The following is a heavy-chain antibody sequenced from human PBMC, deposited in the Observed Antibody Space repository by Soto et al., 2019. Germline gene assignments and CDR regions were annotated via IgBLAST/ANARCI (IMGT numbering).Heavy chain of an antibody. CDR1: GYTFTSSA. Sequence: QVQLAQSGAEVKKPGASVKVSCKASGYTFTSSAIHWVRQAPGQGLEWMGWINAGNGNIKHSQKFQHRGTITRDTSASTAYMEVSSRRLEDTAVYYCARDGAVAGDSNFDYWGQGTLVTVS. D-gene: IGHD6-19*01. J-gene: IGHJ4*02. CDR3: ARDGAVAGDSNFDY. CDR2: INAGNGNI. V-gene: IGHV1-3*01.